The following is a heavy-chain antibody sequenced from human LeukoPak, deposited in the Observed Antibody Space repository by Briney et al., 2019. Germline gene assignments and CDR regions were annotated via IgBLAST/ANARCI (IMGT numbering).Heavy chain of an antibody. CDR3: ANTYYDFWSSYYDY. CDR2: INPNSGGT. D-gene: IGHD3-3*01. CDR1: GYTFTGYY. Sequence: ASVKVSCKASGYTFTGYYMHWVRQAPGQGLEWMGRINPNSGGTNYAQKFQGRVTMTRDTSISTAYMELSRLRSDDTAVYYCANTYYDFWSSYYDYWGQGTLVTVSS. J-gene: IGHJ4*02. V-gene: IGHV1-2*06.